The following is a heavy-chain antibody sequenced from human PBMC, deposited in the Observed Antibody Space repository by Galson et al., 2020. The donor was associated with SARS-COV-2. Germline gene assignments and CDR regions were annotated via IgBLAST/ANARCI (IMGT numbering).Heavy chain of an antibody. J-gene: IGHJ6*03. V-gene: IGHV4-30-2*01. CDR1: GGSINSDAYS. CDR2: IYQSGAA. Sequence: SETLSLTCAVSGGSINSDAYSWTWIRQPPGKGLEWIGYIYQSGAAYHSPSLKSRVTMSVDGSKSQFSLRLTSVTAADTAVYYCARGSHSSSGYYYMDVWGKGTTVTVSS. D-gene: IGHD6-6*01. CDR3: ARGSHSSSGYYYMDV.